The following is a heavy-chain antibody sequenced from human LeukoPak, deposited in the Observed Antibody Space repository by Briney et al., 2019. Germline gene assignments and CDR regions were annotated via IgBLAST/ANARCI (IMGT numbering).Heavy chain of an antibody. Sequence: ASVKVSCKASGYTFTSYGISWVRQAPGQGLEWMGWISAYNGNTNYAQKLQGRVTMTTDTSTSTAYMELRSLRSDDTAVYYCARVRVGDFWSGYYTGYFDYWGQGTLVTVSS. CDR3: ARVRVGDFWSGYYTGYFDY. D-gene: IGHD3-3*01. J-gene: IGHJ4*02. CDR2: ISAYNGNT. V-gene: IGHV1-18*01. CDR1: GYTFTSYG.